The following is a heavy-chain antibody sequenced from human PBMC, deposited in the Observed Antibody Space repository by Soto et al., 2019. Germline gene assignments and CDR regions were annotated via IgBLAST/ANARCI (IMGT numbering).Heavy chain of an antibody. V-gene: IGHV4-31*03. Sequence: SETLSLTCTVSGGSISSGGYYWNWIRQHPGKGLEWIGYIYYGGSTYYNPSLKSRVSMSVDTSKNQFSLKLSSVTAADTAVYYCARHSTFDYYDSSGYFYWFDPWGQGTLVTVSS. D-gene: IGHD3-22*01. CDR2: IYYGGST. J-gene: IGHJ5*02. CDR1: GGSISSGGYY. CDR3: ARHSTFDYYDSSGYFYWFDP.